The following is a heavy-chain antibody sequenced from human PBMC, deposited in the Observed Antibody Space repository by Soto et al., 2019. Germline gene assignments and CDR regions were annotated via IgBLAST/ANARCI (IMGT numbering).Heavy chain of an antibody. J-gene: IGHJ4*02. CDR3: ASGSSWYDY. CDR2: INHSGST. CDR1: GGSSSGYY. D-gene: IGHD6-13*01. V-gene: IGHV4-34*01. Sequence: SSETLSLTCAVYGGSSSGYYWSWIRQPPGKGLEWIGEINHSGSTNYNPSLKSRVTISVDTSKNQFSLKLSSVTAADTAVYYCASGSSWYDYWGQGTLVTVSS.